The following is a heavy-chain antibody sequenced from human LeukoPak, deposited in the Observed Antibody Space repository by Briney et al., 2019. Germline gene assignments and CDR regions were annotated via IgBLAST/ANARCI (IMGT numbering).Heavy chain of an antibody. CDR1: GYTFTSYG. D-gene: IGHD3-22*01. CDR3: TRDRGYYYDSSGYYFDY. J-gene: IGHJ4*02. V-gene: IGHV1-69*06. Sequence: ASVKVSCKASGYTFTSYGISWVRQAPGQGLEWMGGIIPIFGTANYAQKFQGRVTITADKSTSTAYMELSSLRSEDTAVYYCTRDRGYYYDSSGYYFDYWGQGTLVTVSS. CDR2: IIPIFGTA.